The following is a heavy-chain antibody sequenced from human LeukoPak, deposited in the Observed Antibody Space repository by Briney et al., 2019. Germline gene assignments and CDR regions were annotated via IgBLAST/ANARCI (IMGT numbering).Heavy chain of an antibody. D-gene: IGHD2-15*01. V-gene: IGHV3-74*01. J-gene: IGHJ4*02. CDR2: INTDGSST. CDR1: GFTLGNYW. Sequence: GGSLRLSCVASGFTLGNYWMHWVRQAPGKGLVWVSHINTDGSSTNYADSVKGRFTISRDNAKNTLYLQMNSVRVEDTGVYYCARDLTHCSGGRCHTSPNDCWGQGTQVTVSS. CDR3: ARDLTHCSGGRCHTSPNDC.